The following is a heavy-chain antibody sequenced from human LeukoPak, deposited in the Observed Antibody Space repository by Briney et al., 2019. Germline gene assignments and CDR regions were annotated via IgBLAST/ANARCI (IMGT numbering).Heavy chain of an antibody. Sequence: PGGSLRLSCAASGFTFSSYSMNWVRQAPGKGLEWVSSISSSSSYIYYADSVKGRFTISRDNAKNSLYLQMNSLRAEDTAVYYCEAVRGDGYCSSTSCLRNAFDIWGQGTMVTVSS. J-gene: IGHJ3*02. D-gene: IGHD2-2*03. V-gene: IGHV3-21*04. CDR3: EAVRGDGYCSSTSCLRNAFDI. CDR1: GFTFSSYS. CDR2: ISSSSSYI.